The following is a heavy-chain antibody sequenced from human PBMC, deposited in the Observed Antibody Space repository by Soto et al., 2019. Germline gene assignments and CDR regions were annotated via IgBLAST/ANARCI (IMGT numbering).Heavy chain of an antibody. D-gene: IGHD2-21*01. Sequence: QVQLVQCGAEVKKPGASVKVSCKASRYTFTSCAMRWVRQALGQRLEWMGWINAGNGNTKYSQKFQGRVTITRDTFASTAYMELSSPRSEYTAVYYCARDHAYGIPDYRGQGTLVTVSS. J-gene: IGHJ4*02. V-gene: IGHV1-3*01. CDR3: ARDHAYGIPDY. CDR1: RYTFTSCA. CDR2: INAGNGNT.